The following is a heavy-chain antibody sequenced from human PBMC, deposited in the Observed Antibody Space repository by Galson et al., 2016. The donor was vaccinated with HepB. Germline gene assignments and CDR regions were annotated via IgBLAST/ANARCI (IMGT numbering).Heavy chain of an antibody. J-gene: IGHJ6*03. D-gene: IGHD6-6*01. CDR1: GFTFRSYG. CDR3: AKSGSSSSYQYMDV. V-gene: IGHV3-30*18. Sequence: SLRLSCAASGFTFRSYGMHWVRQAPGKGLEWVAVISYDGNYKYYADAVKGRFTISRDDSKNTVFLQMNNLRAEDTAVYYCAKSGSSSSYQYMDVWGKGTTVSVAS. CDR2: ISYDGNYK.